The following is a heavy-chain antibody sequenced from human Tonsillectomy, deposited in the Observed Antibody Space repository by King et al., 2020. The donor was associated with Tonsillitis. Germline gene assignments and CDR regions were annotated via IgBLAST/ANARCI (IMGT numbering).Heavy chain of an antibody. D-gene: IGHD2-21*02. CDR2: ISYDGSNK. J-gene: IGHJ6*03. Sequence: VQLVESGGGVVQPGRSLRLSCAPSGFTFSSYAIHWVRQAPGKGLEWVAVISYDGSNKYYADSVKGRFTISRDNSKNTLYLQMSSLRAEDTAVYYCARVTSPGSYYYYMDVWGKGTTVTVSS. CDR3: ARVTSPGSYYYYMDV. V-gene: IGHV3-30-3*01. CDR1: GFTFSSYA.